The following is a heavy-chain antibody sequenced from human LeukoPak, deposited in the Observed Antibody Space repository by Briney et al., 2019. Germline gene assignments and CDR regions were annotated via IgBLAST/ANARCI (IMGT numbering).Heavy chain of an antibody. CDR1: GFTFSNYA. D-gene: IGHD5-12*01. J-gene: IGHJ4*02. V-gene: IGHV3-23*01. CDR2: ISGSADSR. CDR3: AREMGYSGFDGKLDY. Sequence: GGSLRLSCAGSGFTFSNYALSWVRQAPGKGLEWVSGISGSADSRDHADSVKGRFTTSRDNSKNSLYLQMNSLRAEDTAVYYCAREMGYSGFDGKLDYWGQGTLVTVSS.